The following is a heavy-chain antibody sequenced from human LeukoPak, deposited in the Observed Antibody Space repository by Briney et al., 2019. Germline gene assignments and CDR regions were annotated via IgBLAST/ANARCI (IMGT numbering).Heavy chain of an antibody. CDR1: GDSISSSSYY. CDR3: ARRRDYDSTGLWD. Sequence: SETLSLTCTVSGDSISSSSYYWGWVRQPPGKGLEWIADIYYSGSSYYSPSLMSRVTISLDTSKNQCSLKLRSVTVADTAVYIVARRRDYDSTGLWDWGHGTLVSVSS. V-gene: IGHV4-39*01. D-gene: IGHD3-22*01. CDR2: IYYSGSS. J-gene: IGHJ1*01.